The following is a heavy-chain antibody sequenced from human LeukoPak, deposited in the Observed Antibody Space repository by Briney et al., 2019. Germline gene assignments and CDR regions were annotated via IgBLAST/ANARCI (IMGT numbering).Heavy chain of an antibody. J-gene: IGHJ3*02. CDR3: ARDPARHIPGNSSSPTI. CDR2: IKQDGSEK. D-gene: IGHD6-6*01. V-gene: IGHV3-7*01. Sequence: GGSLRLSCAASGFTFSSYWMSWVRQAPGKGLEWVANIKQDGSEKYYVDSVKGRFTISRDNAKNSLYLQMNSLRAEDTAVYYCARDPARHIPGNSSSPTIWGQGTMVTVSS. CDR1: GFTFSSYW.